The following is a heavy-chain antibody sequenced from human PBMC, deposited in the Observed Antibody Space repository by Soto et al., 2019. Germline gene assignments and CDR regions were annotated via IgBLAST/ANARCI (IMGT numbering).Heavy chain of an antibody. CDR1: GGSIRNVY. D-gene: IGHD2-15*01. CDR3: ARAHAPTLPFDY. Sequence: SETLSLTCTVSGGSIRNVYWSWIRQAPGKGLEWIGFIFHSGNARYNPSLKSRVTISVDTSKNQFSLSLDSVTAADTAVYFCARAHAPTLPFDYWGQGTLVTVSS. J-gene: IGHJ4*01. V-gene: IGHV4-59*01. CDR2: IFHSGNA.